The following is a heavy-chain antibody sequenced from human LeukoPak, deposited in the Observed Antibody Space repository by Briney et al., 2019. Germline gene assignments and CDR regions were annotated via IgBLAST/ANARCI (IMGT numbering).Heavy chain of an antibody. CDR1: GFTFSNAW. J-gene: IGHJ3*02. D-gene: IGHD1-14*01. CDR3: ARIDSRRTFDI. CDR2: ISRSSSTI. Sequence: GGSLRLSCAASGFTFSNAWMSWVRQAPGKGLEWVSQISRSSSTIYYADSVKGRFTISRDNAKNSLYLQMNNLRFEGTAVYYCARIDSRRTFDIWGQGTMVTVSS. V-gene: IGHV3-48*01.